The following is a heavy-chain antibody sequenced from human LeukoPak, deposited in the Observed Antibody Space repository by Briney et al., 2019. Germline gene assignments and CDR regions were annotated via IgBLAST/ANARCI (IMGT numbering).Heavy chain of an antibody. CDR2: ISSSSSYI. Sequence: GGSLRLSCAASVFTFSSYSMNWVRQAPGKGLEWVSSISSSSSYIYYADSVKGRFTISRDNAKNSLYLQMNSLRAEDTAVYYCARERRDGGFGELLSLPFDYWGQGTLVTVSS. CDR1: VFTFSSYS. J-gene: IGHJ4*02. CDR3: ARERRDGGFGELLSLPFDY. V-gene: IGHV3-21*01. D-gene: IGHD3-10*01.